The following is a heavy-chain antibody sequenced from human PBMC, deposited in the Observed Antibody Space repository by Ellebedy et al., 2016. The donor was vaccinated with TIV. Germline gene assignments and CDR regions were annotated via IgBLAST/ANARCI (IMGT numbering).Heavy chain of an antibody. V-gene: IGHV3-66*01. Sequence: GESLKISCAASGFIVSSNYMSWVRQAPGKGLEWVSVIYSDGSTYYADSVKGRFTISRDNSKNTLYLQMNSLRAEDTAVYYCARVEGYCSGGSCYSAHLFDYWGQGTLVTVSS. CDR3: ARVEGYCSGGSCYSAHLFDY. CDR1: GFIVSSNY. J-gene: IGHJ4*02. CDR2: IYSDGST. D-gene: IGHD2-15*01.